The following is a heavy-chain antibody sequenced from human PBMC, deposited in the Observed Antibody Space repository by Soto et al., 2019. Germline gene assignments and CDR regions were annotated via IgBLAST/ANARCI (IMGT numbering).Heavy chain of an antibody. Sequence: SGPTLVNPTQTLTLTCTFSGFSLSTSGMCVSWIRQPPGKALEWLARIDWDDDKYYSTSLKSRLTITMDTSKNQVVLTMTNMDPVDTATYYCAHRIAAPGYFDYWSQGTLVTVS. CDR2: IDWDDDK. D-gene: IGHD6-6*01. J-gene: IGHJ4*02. CDR1: GFSLSTSGMC. CDR3: AHRIAAPGYFDY. V-gene: IGHV2-70*12.